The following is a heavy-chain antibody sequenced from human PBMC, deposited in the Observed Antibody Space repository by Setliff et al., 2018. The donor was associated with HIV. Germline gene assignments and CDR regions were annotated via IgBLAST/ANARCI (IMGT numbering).Heavy chain of an antibody. CDR2: YLWDGGRI. D-gene: IGHD3-22*01. J-gene: IGHJ4*02. V-gene: IGHV3-9*01. CDR3: AKDHRVVSYYYDSSGYDY. CDR1: DFTFREHA. Sequence: PGGSLRLSCAASDFTFREHAMHWVRQRPGQGLEWVAGYLWDGGRIGYADSVKGRFTVSRDNAKNVLYLQMNSLRADGTALYYCAKDHRVVSYYYDSSGYDYWGQGTLVTVSS.